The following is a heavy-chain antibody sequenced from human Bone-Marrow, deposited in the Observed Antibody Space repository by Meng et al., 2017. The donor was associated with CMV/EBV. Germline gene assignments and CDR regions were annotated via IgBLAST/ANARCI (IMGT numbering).Heavy chain of an antibody. CDR1: GFIFSSSG. V-gene: IGHV3-30*02. D-gene: IGHD1-7*01. CDR3: AKVPNRTGTKVDPRLPDY. Sequence: GESLKISCGTSGFIFSSSGMHWVRQAPGKGLEWVAFIRYDGSNKYYADSVKGRFTISRDNSKNTLYLQMDSLRAEDTAVYYCAKVPNRTGTKVDPRLPDYWGQGTLVTVSS. J-gene: IGHJ4*02. CDR2: IRYDGSNK.